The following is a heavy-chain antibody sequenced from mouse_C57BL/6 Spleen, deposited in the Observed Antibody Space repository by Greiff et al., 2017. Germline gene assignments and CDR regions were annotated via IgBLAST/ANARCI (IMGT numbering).Heavy chain of an antibody. Sequence: EVQLQQSGPGLVKPSQSLSLTCSVTGYSITSGYYWNWIRQFPGNKLEWMGYISYDGSNNYNPSLKNRISITRDPSKNQFFLKLNSVTTEDTATYYSARDQRYDGYYDYWGPGTTLTVSS. V-gene: IGHV3-6*01. CDR2: ISYDGSN. J-gene: IGHJ2*01. CDR3: ARDQRYDGYYDY. D-gene: IGHD2-3*01. CDR1: GYSITSGYY.